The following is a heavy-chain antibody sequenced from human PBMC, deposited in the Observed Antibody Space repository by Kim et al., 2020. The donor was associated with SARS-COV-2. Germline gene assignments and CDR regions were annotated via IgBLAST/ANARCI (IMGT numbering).Heavy chain of an antibody. CDR3: AKHRPFPYGDSSGYYFDY. D-gene: IGHD3-22*01. CDR1: GYTFTSYG. V-gene: IGHV1-18*01. J-gene: IGHJ4*02. Sequence: ASVKVSCKASGYTFTSYGISWVRQAPGQGLEWMGWISAYNGNTNYAQKLQGRVTMTTDTSTSTAYMELRSLRSDDTAVYYCAKHRPFPYGDSSGYYFDYWGQGTLVTVSS. CDR2: ISAYNGNT.